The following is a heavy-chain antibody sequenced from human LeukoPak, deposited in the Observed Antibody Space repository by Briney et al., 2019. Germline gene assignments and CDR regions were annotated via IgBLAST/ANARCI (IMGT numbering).Heavy chain of an antibody. CDR1: GFTFDDYA. CDR3: VKDVSHDSRGKYFDY. V-gene: IGHV3-9*01. D-gene: IGHD3-22*01. J-gene: IGHJ4*02. CDR2: VSWNGGDI. Sequence: GGSLRLSCAASGFTFDDYAMHWVRQAPGKGLEWVSGVSWNGGDIFYADSAKGRFTMSRDNAKSSLYLQMNSLRTEDTALYYCVKDVSHDSRGKYFDYWGQGTLVTVSS.